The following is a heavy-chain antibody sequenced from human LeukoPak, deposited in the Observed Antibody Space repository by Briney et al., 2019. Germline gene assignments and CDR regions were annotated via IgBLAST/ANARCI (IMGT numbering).Heavy chain of an antibody. Sequence: ASVKVSCKASGYTFTGYYMHWVRQAPGQGLEWMGWINPNSGGTNYAQKFQGRVTMTRDTSISTAYMELSRLRSDDTAVYYRARGGRPSRDHLTLDYWGQGTLVTVSS. D-gene: IGHD1-14*01. J-gene: IGHJ4*02. CDR2: INPNSGGT. V-gene: IGHV1-2*02. CDR3: ARGGRPSRDHLTLDY. CDR1: GYTFTGYY.